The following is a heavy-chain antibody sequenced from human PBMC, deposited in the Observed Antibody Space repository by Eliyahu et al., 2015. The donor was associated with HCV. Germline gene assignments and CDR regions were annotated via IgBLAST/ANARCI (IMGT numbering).Heavy chain of an antibody. CDR1: GFSRSXSGVG. CDR3: AHRSGNSLGDYFDY. D-gene: IGHD4-23*01. CDR2: ISWDDGA. J-gene: IGHJ4*02. Sequence: QIALKESGPTLVKPTQTLTLTCSFSGFSRSXSGVGVGWIRQPPGKALEXLALISWDDGARYSPSLNTRLTVTKDTSKNQVVLTMTNVDPVDTATYYCAHRSGNSLGDYFDYWGQGILVTVSS. V-gene: IGHV2-5*02.